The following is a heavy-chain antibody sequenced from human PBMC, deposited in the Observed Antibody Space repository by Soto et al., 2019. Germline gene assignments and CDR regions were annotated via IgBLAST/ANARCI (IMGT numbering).Heavy chain of an antibody. V-gene: IGHV4-30-4*01. CDR1: GGTISSCDSY. CDR3: ARVNYGYSDY. D-gene: IGHD3-10*01. CDR2: IYYSGST. J-gene: IGHJ4*02. Sequence: PSXTQSLTCTVSGGTISSCDSYWSWIRQPPGKGLEWIGYIYYSGSTYYNPSLKSRVTISVDTSKNQFSLKLSSVTAADTAVYYCARVNYGYSDYWGQGTLVTVSS.